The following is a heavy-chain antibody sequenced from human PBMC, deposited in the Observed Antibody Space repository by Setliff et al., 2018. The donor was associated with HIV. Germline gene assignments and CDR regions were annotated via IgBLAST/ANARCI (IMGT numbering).Heavy chain of an antibody. CDR2: ITHRGST. CDR3: ARGQHVFPAPHYMDV. CDR1: GGSFGDFY. Sequence: SQTLSLTCVVYGGSFGDFYWVWVRQPPSKGLEWIGEITHRGSTTYNPTLQSRVAISVDTSRRQFTLKLGSVTAADAAVYYCARGQHVFPAPHYMDVWDKGTTVTVSS. V-gene: IGHV4-34*01. D-gene: IGHD2-2*01. J-gene: IGHJ6*03.